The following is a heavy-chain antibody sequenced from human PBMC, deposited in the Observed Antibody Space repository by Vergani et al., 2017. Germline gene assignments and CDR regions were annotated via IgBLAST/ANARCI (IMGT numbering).Heavy chain of an antibody. Sequence: QVQLVQSGAEVKKPGSSVKVSCKASGGTFSSYAISWVRQAPGQGLEWMGRIIPIFGTANYAQKFQGRVTITADESTSTAYMELRSLRSDDTAVYYCARDYYYDSSGYYEGDVYFDYWGQGTLVTVSS. CDR2: IIPIFGTA. D-gene: IGHD3-22*01. J-gene: IGHJ4*02. CDR1: GGTFSSYA. V-gene: IGHV1-69*18. CDR3: ARDYYYDSSGYYEGDVYFDY.